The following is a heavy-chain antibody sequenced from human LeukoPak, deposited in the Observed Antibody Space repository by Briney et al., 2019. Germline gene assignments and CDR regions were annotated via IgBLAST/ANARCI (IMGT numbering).Heavy chain of an antibody. D-gene: IGHD3-22*01. V-gene: IGHV4-59*08. J-gene: IGHJ4*02. CDR1: GGSISSYY. CDR3: ARSNYYDSSGLDY. CDR2: IYYSGST. Sequence: SETLSLTCTVPGGSISSYYWSWTRQPPGKGLEWIGYIYYSGSTNYNPSLKSRVTISVDTSKNQFSLKLSSVTAADTAVYYCARSNYYDSSGLDYWGQGTLVTVSS.